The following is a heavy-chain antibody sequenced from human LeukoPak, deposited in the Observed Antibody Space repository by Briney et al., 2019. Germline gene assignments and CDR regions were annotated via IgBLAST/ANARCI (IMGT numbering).Heavy chain of an antibody. CDR1: GFTFSNAW. Sequence: GGSLRLSCAASGFTFSNAWMSWVRQAPGKGLEWVGRIKSKTDGGTTDYAAPVKGRFTISRDDSKNALYLQMNSLKTEDTAVYYCTTDNDQWLARRNPNYWGQGALVTVSS. J-gene: IGHJ4*02. V-gene: IGHV3-15*01. CDR2: IKSKTDGGTT. CDR3: TTDNDQWLARRNPNY. D-gene: IGHD6-19*01.